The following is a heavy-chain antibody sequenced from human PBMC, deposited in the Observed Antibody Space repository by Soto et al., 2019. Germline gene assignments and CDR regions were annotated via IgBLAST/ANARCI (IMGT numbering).Heavy chain of an antibody. J-gene: IGHJ6*02. CDR3: ARQRYSSASGEKRGKDV. D-gene: IGHD6-6*01. V-gene: IGHV5-51*01. CDR1: GYSFTSYW. CDR2: IYPGDSDT. Sequence: GESLKISCKGSGYSFTSYWIGWVRQMPGKGLEWMGIIYPGDSDTRYSPSFQGQVTISVDKSISTAYLQWSSLKASDTAMYYCARQRYSSASGEKRGKDVWGQGTTVTVSS.